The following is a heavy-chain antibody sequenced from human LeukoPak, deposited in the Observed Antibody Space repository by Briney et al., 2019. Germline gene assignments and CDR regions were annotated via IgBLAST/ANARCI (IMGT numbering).Heavy chain of an antibody. J-gene: IGHJ4*02. CDR2: ISYTGETK. V-gene: IGHV3-30*18. CDR3: AKETDEYSSSSSDY. D-gene: IGHD6-6*01. CDR1: GFTFSNYG. Sequence: GGSLRLSCAASGFTFSNYGMQWVRQAPGKGLEWVAVISYTGETKYYGDSVKGRFTISRDNSKNTLYLQMNSLRAEDTAVYYCAKETDEYSSSSSDYWGQGTLVTVSS.